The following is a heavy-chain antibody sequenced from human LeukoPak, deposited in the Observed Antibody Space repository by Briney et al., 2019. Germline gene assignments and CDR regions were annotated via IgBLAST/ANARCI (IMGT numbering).Heavy chain of an antibody. D-gene: IGHD1-1*01. J-gene: IGHJ6*04. CDR1: GFTFSSYA. CDR3: ARCQFDWNAIYYYGMDV. V-gene: IGHV3-30*04. CDR2: ISCDGSNK. Sequence: GRSLRLSCAASGFTFSSYAMHWVRQAPGKGLEWVAVISCDGSNKYYADSVKGRFTISRDNSKNTLYLQMNSLRAEDTAVYYCARCQFDWNAIYYYGMDVWGKGTTVTVSS.